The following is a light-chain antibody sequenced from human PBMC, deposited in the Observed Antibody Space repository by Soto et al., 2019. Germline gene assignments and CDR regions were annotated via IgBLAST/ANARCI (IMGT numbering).Light chain of an antibody. CDR2: DAS. J-gene: IGKJ1*01. Sequence: EIVLTQSPGTLSLSPGERATLSCRASQTLTNTYLAWYQQKPCQAPRLLIFDASTRATGIPDRFSGSGSGTDFTLTISRLEPEDFAVYCCQLYGVSPKTFGQGTNVEVK. CDR3: QLYGVSPKT. V-gene: IGKV3-20*01. CDR1: QTLTNTY.